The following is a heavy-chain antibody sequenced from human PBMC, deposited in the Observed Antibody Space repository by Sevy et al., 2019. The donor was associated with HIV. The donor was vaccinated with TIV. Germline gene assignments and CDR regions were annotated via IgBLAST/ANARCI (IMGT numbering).Heavy chain of an antibody. CDR3: SSGSGSSGWYYFDY. V-gene: IGHV3-7*01. J-gene: IGHJ4*02. Sequence: GGCLRLSCAASGFTFSSYWMSWVRQAPGKGLERVANIKQDGSEKYYVDSVKGRFTISRDNAKNSLYLQMNSLRDEDTAVYYCSSGSGSSGWYYFDYWGQGTLVRVSS. D-gene: IGHD6-19*01. CDR2: IKQDGSEK. CDR1: GFTFSSYW.